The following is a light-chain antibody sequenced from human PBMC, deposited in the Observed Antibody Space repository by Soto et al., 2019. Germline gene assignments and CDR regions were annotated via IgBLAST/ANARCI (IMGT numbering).Light chain of an antibody. CDR2: EVS. CDR3: LSKTSSISYV. CDR1: TSDVGGYNY. V-gene: IGLV2-14*01. J-gene: IGLJ1*01. Sequence: QSVLTQPASVSGSPGQSITISCTGTTSDVGGYNYVSWYPQHTGKVPKLLIHEVSNRPSGVSNRFSGSKSGNTASLTISGLQAEDEADYYCLSKTSSISYVFGTGTKVTVL.